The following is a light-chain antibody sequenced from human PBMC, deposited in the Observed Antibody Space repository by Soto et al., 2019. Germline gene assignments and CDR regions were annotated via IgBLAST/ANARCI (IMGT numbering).Light chain of an antibody. CDR1: SSDVGASNY. Sequence: QSALTQPPSASGSPGQSVTISCTGTSSDVGASNYVSWYQQHPGKAPKLMISGVNKRPSGVPDRFSGSKSGNTASLTVSGLQAEDEADYYCSSSAGTKNMVFGGGTKLTVL. V-gene: IGLV2-8*01. CDR3: SSSAGTKNMV. CDR2: GVN. J-gene: IGLJ2*01.